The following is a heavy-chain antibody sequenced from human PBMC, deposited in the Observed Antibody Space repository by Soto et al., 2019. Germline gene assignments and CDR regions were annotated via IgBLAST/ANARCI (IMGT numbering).Heavy chain of an antibody. CDR2: IYYSGST. CDR3: ARGVYCSGGSCYDDY. V-gene: IGHV4-59*01. Sequence: SETLSLTCTVSGGSISSYYWSWIRQPPGKGLEWIGYIYYSGSTNYNPSLKSRVTISVDTSKNQFSLKLSSVTAADTAVYYCARGVYCSGGSCYDDYWGQGTLVTVSS. D-gene: IGHD2-15*01. CDR1: GGSISSYY. J-gene: IGHJ4*02.